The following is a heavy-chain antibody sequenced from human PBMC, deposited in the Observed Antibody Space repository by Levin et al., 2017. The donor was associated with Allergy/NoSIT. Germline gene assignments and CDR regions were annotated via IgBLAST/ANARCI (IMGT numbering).Heavy chain of an antibody. CDR3: AKEEGWGSKWLWSFDS. CDR2: VGSTGIST. Sequence: GGSLRLSCAASGFTFTNYAMAWVRQTPGKGLEWVSAVGSTGISTYYRASVKGRFAISRDNSKNTLYLQMSSLRDDDTAVYYCAKEEGWGSKWLWSFDSWGQGTVVTVSS. CDR1: GFTFTNYA. V-gene: IGHV3-23*01. D-gene: IGHD3-22*01. J-gene: IGHJ3*02.